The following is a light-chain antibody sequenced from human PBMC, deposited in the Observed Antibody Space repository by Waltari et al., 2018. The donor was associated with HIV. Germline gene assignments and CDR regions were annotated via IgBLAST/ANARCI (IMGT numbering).Light chain of an antibody. CDR1: SNDDGGNNY. V-gene: IGLV2-14*01. Sequence: QSGLTQPACVSGSPGRSLTSSFTATSNDDGGNNYVSWYQQHSGKTAQLMIYEASKRPSGVSNRFSGSKSGNTASLTISGLQAEDDADYYCSSYTSSSSWVFGGGTKLTVL. CDR3: SSYTSSSSWV. J-gene: IGLJ3*02. CDR2: EAS.